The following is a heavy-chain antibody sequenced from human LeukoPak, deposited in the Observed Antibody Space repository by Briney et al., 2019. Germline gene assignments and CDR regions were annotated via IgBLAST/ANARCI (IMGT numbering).Heavy chain of an antibody. Sequence: SETLSLTCAVYGGSFSGYYWSWIRQPQGKVLEWIGEIIPSGSTNYNPSLKSRVTISVDTSKNQFSLKLSSVTAADTAVYYCARGRGRYSSGWYRQAFDIWGQGTMVTVSS. CDR3: ARGRGRYSSGWYRQAFDI. V-gene: IGHV4-34*01. CDR1: GGSFSGYY. J-gene: IGHJ3*02. CDR2: IIPSGST. D-gene: IGHD6-19*01.